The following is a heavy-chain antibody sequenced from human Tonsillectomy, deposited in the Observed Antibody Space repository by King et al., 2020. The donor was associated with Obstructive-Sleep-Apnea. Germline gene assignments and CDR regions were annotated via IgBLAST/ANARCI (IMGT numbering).Heavy chain of an antibody. V-gene: IGHV1-2*04. CDR2: IDPTTGDT. CDR3: ARVGDCGGDCYFPYYFDY. CDR1: GYTFTGYY. Sequence: EQLVQSGAEVKKPGASVKVSCKASGYTFTGYYIHWVRQAPGQGLEWMGWIDPTTGDTDYAQKFQGWVTMTRDTSISTAYMELSRLRSDDTAVYYCARVGDCGGDCYFPYYFDYWGQGTLVTVSS. D-gene: IGHD2-21*02. J-gene: IGHJ4*02.